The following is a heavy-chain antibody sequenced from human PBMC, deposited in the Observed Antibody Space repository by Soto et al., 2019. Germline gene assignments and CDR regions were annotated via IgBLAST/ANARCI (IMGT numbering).Heavy chain of an antibody. CDR2: ISAYNGNT. V-gene: IGHV1-18*04. D-gene: IGHD6-19*01. CDR1: GYTFTSYG. Sequence: ASVKVSCKASGYTFTSYGISWVRQAPGQGLEWMGWISAYNGNTNYAQKLQGRVTMTTDTSTSTAYMELRSLRSDDAAVYYCARVWEQTDSSGWLDPSYFDYWGQGTPVTVSS. CDR3: ARVWEQTDSSGWLDPSYFDY. J-gene: IGHJ4*02.